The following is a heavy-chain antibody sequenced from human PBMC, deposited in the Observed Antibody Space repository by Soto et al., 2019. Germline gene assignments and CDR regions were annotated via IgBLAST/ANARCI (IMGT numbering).Heavy chain of an antibody. CDR3: ARGLSYTRYYYYYYMDV. CDR1: GYTFTSYD. D-gene: IGHD3-16*02. V-gene: IGHV1-8*01. CDR2: MNPNSGNT. Sequence: ASVKVSCKASGYTFTSYDINWVRQATGQGLEWMRWMNPNSGNTGYAQKFQGRVTMTRNTSISTAYMELSSLRSEDTVVYYCARGLSYTRYYYYYYMDVWGKGTTVTVSS. J-gene: IGHJ6*03.